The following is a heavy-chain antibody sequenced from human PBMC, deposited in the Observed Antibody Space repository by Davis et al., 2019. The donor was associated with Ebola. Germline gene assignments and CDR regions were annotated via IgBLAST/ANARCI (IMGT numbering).Heavy chain of an antibody. CDR2: IRSIANNHAT. Sequence: GGSLRLSCAASGFSFSTSVHWVRQASGKGLEWVGRIRSIANNHATGYAASVKGRFTISREDSRNTVYLQLNSLKFEDTAVYYCVTSKSGTYAYWGQGKLVTVSS. D-gene: IGHD1-26*01. CDR3: VTSKSGTYAY. CDR1: GFSFSTSV. J-gene: IGHJ4*02. V-gene: IGHV3-73*01.